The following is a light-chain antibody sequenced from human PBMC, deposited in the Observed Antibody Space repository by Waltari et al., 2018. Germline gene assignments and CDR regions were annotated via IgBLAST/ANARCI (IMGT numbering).Light chain of an antibody. V-gene: IGKV3-11*01. J-gene: IGKJ2*01. CDR1: QSVSTY. Sequence: EIVLTQSPATLSLSPGERVTLSCRASQSVSTYLGWSQQRPGQAPRLLIYDAFNRATGIPARFSGSGSGTDFTLTISSLEPEDFAVYYCQQRTSWPYTFGQGTKLEIK. CDR3: QQRTSWPYT. CDR2: DAF.